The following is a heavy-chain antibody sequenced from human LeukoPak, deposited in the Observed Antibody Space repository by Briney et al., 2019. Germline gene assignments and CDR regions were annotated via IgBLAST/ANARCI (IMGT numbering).Heavy chain of an antibody. Sequence: GGSLRLSCAASGFTFGSYGMSWVRQAPGKGLEWVSFITPNADRTSYADSVEGRFTISRDNPRNTLYMQMNSLRAEDTAVYYCAIMHGYYDGSGYWVQWGQGTLVTVSS. CDR3: AIMHGYYDGSGYWVQ. CDR2: ITPNADRT. D-gene: IGHD3-22*01. CDR1: GFTFGSYG. J-gene: IGHJ1*01. V-gene: IGHV3-23*01.